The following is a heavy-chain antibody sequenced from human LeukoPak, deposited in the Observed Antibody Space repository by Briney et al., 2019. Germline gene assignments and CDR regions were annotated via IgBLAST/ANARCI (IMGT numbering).Heavy chain of an antibody. CDR1: GFTFSSYE. D-gene: IGHD4-17*01. J-gene: IGHJ4*02. CDR2: ISSSGSTI. Sequence: GGSLRLSCAASGFTFSSYEMTWVRQAPGKGLEWVSYISSSGSTIYYADSVKGRFTISRDNAKNSLYLQMNSLRAEDTAVYYCARDPYYGDYVVWGQGTLVTVSS. CDR3: ARDPYYGDYVV. V-gene: IGHV3-48*03.